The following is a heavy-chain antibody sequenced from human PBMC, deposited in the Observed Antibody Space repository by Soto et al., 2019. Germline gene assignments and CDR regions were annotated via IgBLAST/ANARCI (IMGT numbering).Heavy chain of an antibody. V-gene: IGHV3-33*01. CDR2: IWYDGSNK. CDR3: ARTVFEYCSGGSCYGVDY. D-gene: IGHD2-15*01. J-gene: IGHJ4*02. CDR1: GFTFSSYG. Sequence: GGSLILSCAASGFTFSSYGMHWVRQAPGKGLEWVAVIWYDGSNKYYADSVKGRFTISRDNSKNTLYLQMNSLRAEDTAVYYCARTVFEYCSGGSCYGVDYWGQGTLVTVSS.